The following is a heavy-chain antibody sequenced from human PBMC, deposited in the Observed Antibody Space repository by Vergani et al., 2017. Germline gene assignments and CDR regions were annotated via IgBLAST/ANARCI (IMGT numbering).Heavy chain of an antibody. Sequence: QVQLVQSGAEVKKPGSSVKVSCKASGGTFSSYAISWVRQAPGQGLEWMGGIIPIFGTANYAQKFQGRVTITADKSTSTAYMELSSLRSEDTAVYYCVRLYCSSTSCYLPGWFDPWGQGTLVTVSS. CDR2: IIPIFGTA. V-gene: IGHV1-69*06. CDR3: VRLYCSSTSCYLPGWFDP. J-gene: IGHJ5*02. D-gene: IGHD2-2*01. CDR1: GGTFSSYA.